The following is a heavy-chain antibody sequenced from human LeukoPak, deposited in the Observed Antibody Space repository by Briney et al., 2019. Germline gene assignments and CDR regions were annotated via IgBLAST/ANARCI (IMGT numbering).Heavy chain of an antibody. J-gene: IGHJ5*02. Sequence: GGSLRLSCAASGFTFSASAIHWVRQSSGKGLEWVGQIDKKDKGYSTATAYAASVKGRFTISRDDSINTAYLQMKSLKTEDTALYYCTRDSGTYNWFDPWGQGTLVTVSS. V-gene: IGHV3-73*01. CDR3: TRDSGTYNWFDP. CDR2: IDKKDKGYSTAT. CDR1: GFTFSASA. D-gene: IGHD1-26*01.